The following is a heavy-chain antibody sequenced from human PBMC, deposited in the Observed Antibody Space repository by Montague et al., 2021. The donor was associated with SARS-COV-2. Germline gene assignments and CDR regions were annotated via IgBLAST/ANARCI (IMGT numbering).Heavy chain of an antibody. J-gene: IGHJ4*02. V-gene: IGHV3-48*03. CDR1: GFDFFNFD. D-gene: IGHD2-8*01. CDR2: ISSSGATI. Sequence: SLSLSWAASGFDFFNFDMAWVRQAPGRGLEWISDISSSGATILYADSLKGRFTISRDNIQKSLYLQMNSLRAEDTVVYYCATNKYCTLHDCLHGRHYFDHWGQGTLVTVSS. CDR3: ATNKYCTLHDCLHGRHYFDH.